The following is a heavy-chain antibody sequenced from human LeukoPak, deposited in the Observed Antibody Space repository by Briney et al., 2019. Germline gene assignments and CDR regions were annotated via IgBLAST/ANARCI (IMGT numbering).Heavy chain of an antibody. D-gene: IGHD2-8*02. CDR1: GGSISSGDYY. CDR3: ARHEWATPMVVSAFDY. CDR2: IYYSGST. V-gene: IGHV4-39*01. Sequence: PSQTLSLTCAVSGGSISSGDYYWGWIRQPPGKGLEWIGSIYYSGSTYYNPSLKSRVTISVDTSKNQFSLKLSSVTAADTAVYYCARHEWATPMVVSAFDYWGQGTLVTVSS. J-gene: IGHJ4*02.